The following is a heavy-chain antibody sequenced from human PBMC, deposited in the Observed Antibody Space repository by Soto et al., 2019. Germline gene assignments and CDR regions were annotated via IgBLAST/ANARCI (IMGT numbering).Heavy chain of an antibody. J-gene: IGHJ4*02. CDR1: GFIFTTSD. D-gene: IGHD2-21*02. CDR2: ITITGDTT. CDR3: AKGGGGDHGY. V-gene: IGHV3-23*04. Sequence: EVQLVESEGGLVQPGGSLRLSCEASGFIFTTSDMSWVRQAPGKGLEWISSITITGDTTHYADSVKGRFTISRDNSRNTVYLKRNSLRVDDTALYYCAKGGGGDHGYWGQGTLVAVSS.